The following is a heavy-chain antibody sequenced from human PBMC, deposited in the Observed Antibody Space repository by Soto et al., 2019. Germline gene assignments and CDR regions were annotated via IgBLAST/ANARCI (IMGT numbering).Heavy chain of an antibody. J-gene: IGHJ5*02. Sequence: SETLSLTCAVYGGSFSGYYWSWIRQPPGKGLEWIGEINHSGSTNYNPSLKSRVTISVDTSKNQFSLKLNSVTAADTAGYYFPVSLGVTFNWFGPGGQEALV. V-gene: IGHV4-34*01. CDR3: PVSLGVTFNWFGP. D-gene: IGHD4-4*01. CDR1: GGSFSGYY. CDR2: INHSGST.